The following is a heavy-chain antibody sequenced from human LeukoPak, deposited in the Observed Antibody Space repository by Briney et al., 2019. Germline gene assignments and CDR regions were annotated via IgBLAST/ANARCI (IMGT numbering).Heavy chain of an antibody. J-gene: IGHJ6*03. V-gene: IGHV4-61*02. CDR3: ARGYCSGGSCYSSYYYSYMDV. D-gene: IGHD2-15*01. CDR1: RGSISSDNYY. Sequence: PSQTLSLTCTVSRGSISSDNYYWSWIRQPARKGLEWIGRIYTSGSTNYNPSLKSRVTISVDRSKNQFSLRLSSVTAADTAVYYCARGYCSGGSCYSSYYYSYMDVWGKGTTVTVSS. CDR2: IYTSGST.